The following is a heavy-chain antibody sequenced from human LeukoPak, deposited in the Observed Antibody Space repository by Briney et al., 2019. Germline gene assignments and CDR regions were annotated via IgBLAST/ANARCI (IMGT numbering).Heavy chain of an antibody. V-gene: IGHV4-4*02. CDR1: GGSLTTDNW. CDR3: ARGYYHDSK. Sequence: SETLSLTCTVSGGSLTTDNWWTWVRQPPGKGLEWIGEIHYSGSTNYNPSLKSRVTISIDKSKNQFSLKLTSVTAADTAVYYCARGYYHDSKWGQGILVTVSS. J-gene: IGHJ4*02. CDR2: IHYSGST. D-gene: IGHD3-22*01.